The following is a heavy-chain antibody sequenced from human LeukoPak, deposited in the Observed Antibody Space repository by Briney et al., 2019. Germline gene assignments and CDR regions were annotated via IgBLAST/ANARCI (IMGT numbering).Heavy chain of an antibody. D-gene: IGHD1-26*01. CDR2: ISPRSDYI. J-gene: IGHJ1*01. V-gene: IGHV3-21*01. CDR1: GFTFSNYA. CDR3: ATGPPGGLVRQFQH. Sequence: PGGSLRLSCLASGFTFSNYAMSWVRQAPGKGLEWVSSISPRSDYIYYADSAKGRFTISRDNAKNSLFLLMNSLSAEDTAVYYCATGPPGGLVRQFQHWGQGTLVTVSS.